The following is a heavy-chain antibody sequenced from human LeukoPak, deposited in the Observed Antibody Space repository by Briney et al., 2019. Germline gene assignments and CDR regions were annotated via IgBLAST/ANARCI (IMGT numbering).Heavy chain of an antibody. D-gene: IGHD6-19*01. V-gene: IGHV4-34*01. CDR1: GGSFSGYY. J-gene: IGHJ4*02. CDR3: ARNRFYSSGWYSLRYYFGY. Sequence: PSETLPLTCAVYGGSFSGYYWSWIRQPPGKGLEWIGEINHSGSTNYNPSLKSRVTISVDTSKNQFSLKLSSVTAADTAVYYCARNRFYSSGWYSLRYYFGYWGQGTLVTVSS. CDR2: INHSGST.